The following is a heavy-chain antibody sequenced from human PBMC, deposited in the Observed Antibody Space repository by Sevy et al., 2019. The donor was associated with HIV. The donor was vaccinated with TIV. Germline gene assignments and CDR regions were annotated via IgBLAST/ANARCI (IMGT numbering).Heavy chain of an antibody. J-gene: IGHJ4*02. D-gene: IGHD2-21*02. Sequence: GGSPRLSCAASGFSIGDEIMNWVRQAPGKGLEWVAILSHVGGSDYYADSVKGRFTISRDTSKNTLYLEMNRLRREDTAVYYCARLSSCGGDCYYLDFWGQGTLVTVSS. V-gene: IGHV3-30-3*01. CDR3: ARLSSCGGDCYYLDF. CDR1: GFSIGDEI. CDR2: LSHVGGSD.